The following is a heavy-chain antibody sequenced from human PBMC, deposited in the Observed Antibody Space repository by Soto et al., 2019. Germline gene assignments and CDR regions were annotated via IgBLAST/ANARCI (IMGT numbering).Heavy chain of an antibody. CDR1: GYTFTSYG. Sequence: QVQLVQSGAEVKKPGASVKVSCKASGYTFTSYGISWVRQAPGQGLEWMGWISAYNGNTNYAQKLQGRVTMTTDTTRSTAYRGLRSRRSDDTAVYYWAGGGGEGQLERPGGFDYWGQGTLVTVSS. V-gene: IGHV1-18*01. D-gene: IGHD1-1*01. CDR3: AGGGGEGQLERPGGFDY. J-gene: IGHJ4*02. CDR2: ISAYNGNT.